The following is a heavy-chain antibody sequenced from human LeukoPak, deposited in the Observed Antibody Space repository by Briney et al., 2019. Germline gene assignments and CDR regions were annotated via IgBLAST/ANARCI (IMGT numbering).Heavy chain of an antibody. CDR2: IIPIFGTA. Sequence: AASVKVSCKASGGTFSSYAISWVRQAPGQGLEWMGGIIPIFGTANYAQKFQGRVTITADRSTSTAYMELSSLRSEDTAVYYCARIAPQMDTAIPHDAFDIWGQGTMVTVSS. CDR3: ARIAPQMDTAIPHDAFDI. J-gene: IGHJ3*02. CDR1: GGTFSSYA. D-gene: IGHD5-18*01. V-gene: IGHV1-69*06.